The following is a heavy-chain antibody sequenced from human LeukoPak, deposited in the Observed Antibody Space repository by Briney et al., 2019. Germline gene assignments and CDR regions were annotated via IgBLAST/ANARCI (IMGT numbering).Heavy chain of an antibody. J-gene: IGHJ4*02. CDR1: GYTFTSYD. V-gene: IGHV1-69*13. CDR3: ARALHLELHSYLDS. D-gene: IGHD1-1*01. Sequence: SVKVSCKASGYTFTSYDINWVRQAPGQGLEWMGGIIPIFGTANYAQKFQGRVTITADESTSTAYMELSSLRSEDTAVYYCARALHLELHSYLDSWGQGTLVTVSS. CDR2: IIPIFGTA.